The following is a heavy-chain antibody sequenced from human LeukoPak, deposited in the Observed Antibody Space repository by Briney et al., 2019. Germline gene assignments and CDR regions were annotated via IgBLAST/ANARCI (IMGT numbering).Heavy chain of an antibody. CDR2: ISYDGSNK. Sequence: GGSLRLSCAASGFTFSSYAMHWVRQAPGKGLEWVAVISYDGSNKYYADSVKGRFTISRDNSKNTLYLQMSSLRAEDTAVYYCARSVDDAFDIWGQGTMVTVSS. V-gene: IGHV3-30*04. CDR1: GFTFSSYA. CDR3: ARSVDDAFDI. J-gene: IGHJ3*02.